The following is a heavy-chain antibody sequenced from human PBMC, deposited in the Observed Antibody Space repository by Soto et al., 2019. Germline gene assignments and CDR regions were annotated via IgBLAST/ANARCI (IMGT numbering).Heavy chain of an antibody. CDR2: ISAYTANT. CDR3: ARESRFSTPGEFDY. Sequence: GASVKVSCKASGYTLPNFGLSWVRQAPGQGLEWMGCISAYTANTNYAQKLQDRVTMTTDTSTSTAFLELRSLRSDDTAVYYCARESRFSTPGEFDYWGQGTLVTVSS. D-gene: IGHD3-3*01. V-gene: IGHV1-18*01. J-gene: IGHJ4*02. CDR1: GYTLPNFG.